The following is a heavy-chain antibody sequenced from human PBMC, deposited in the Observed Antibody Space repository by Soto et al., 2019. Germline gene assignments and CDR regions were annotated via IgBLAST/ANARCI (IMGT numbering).Heavy chain of an antibody. CDR2: INAGNGNT. V-gene: IGHV1-3*01. Sequence: ASVKVSCKASGYTFTSYAMHWMRQAPGQRLEWMGWINAGNGNTKYSQKFQGRVTITRDTSASTAYMELSSLRSEDTAVYYCARDTGYSSSWYWFEPWGQGTLVTVSS. CDR3: ARDTGYSSSWYWFEP. CDR1: GYTFTSYA. D-gene: IGHD6-13*01. J-gene: IGHJ5*02.